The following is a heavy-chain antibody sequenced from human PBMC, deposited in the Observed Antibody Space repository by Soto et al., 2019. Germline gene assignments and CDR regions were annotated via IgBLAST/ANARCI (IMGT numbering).Heavy chain of an antibody. J-gene: IGHJ4*02. CDR3: ARSQRGRTAFTFDY. CDR2: IYYSGTT. V-gene: IGHV4-61*01. Sequence: SETLSLTCAVSGDSVSNDNYYWSWVRQPPGKGLEWIGYIYYSGTTNYNSYLKSRLSLSVDMSKNQFSLKLASVTAADTAVYFCARSQRGRTAFTFDYWGQGALVTVSS. D-gene: IGHD3-16*01. CDR1: GDSVSNDNYY.